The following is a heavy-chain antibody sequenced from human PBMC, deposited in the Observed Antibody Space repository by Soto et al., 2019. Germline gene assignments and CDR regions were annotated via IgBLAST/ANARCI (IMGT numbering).Heavy chain of an antibody. Sequence: SETLSLTCTVSGGSISRGGYYWSWIRQHPGKGLEWIGYIYYSGSTYYNPCLKSRVTISVHTSKNQFSLKLSSVTAAATAVYYCARACGGSCHFRGCARDIWGKGTMVTVSS. CDR1: GGSISRGGYY. CDR2: IYYSGST. CDR3: ARACGGSCHFRGCARDI. V-gene: IGHV4-31*02. J-gene: IGHJ3*02. D-gene: IGHD2-15*01.